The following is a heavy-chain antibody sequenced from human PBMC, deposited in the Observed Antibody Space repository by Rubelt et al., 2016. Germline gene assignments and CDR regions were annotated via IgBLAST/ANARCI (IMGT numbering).Heavy chain of an antibody. J-gene: IGHJ3*02. CDR3: ARDSIQRLGAFDI. D-gene: IGHD5-18*01. CDR1: SFSISSGHY. V-gene: IGHV4-38-2*02. Sequence: QVQLQESGPGLVKPSETLSLTCTVSSFSISSGHYWGWLRQPPGKGLEWIGSISHSGSAYYTQSLKRRVTITVDTSKNQFSLRRVSVTAADTAMYYCARDSIQRLGAFDIWGLGTMVTVSS. CDR2: ISHSGSA.